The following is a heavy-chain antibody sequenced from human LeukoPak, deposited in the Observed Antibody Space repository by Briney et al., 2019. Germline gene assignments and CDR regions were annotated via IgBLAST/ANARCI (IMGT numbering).Heavy chain of an antibody. D-gene: IGHD5-18*01. CDR1: GFTFSSYA. CDR3: ARDLRAWIQLGMDV. V-gene: IGHV3-30-3*01. J-gene: IGHJ6*02. CDR2: ISYDGSNK. Sequence: GGSLRLSCAASGFTFSSYAMHWVRQAPGKGLEWVAVISYDGSNKYYADSVKGRFTISRDNSKNTLYLQMNSLRAEDTAVYYCARDLRAWIQLGMDVWGQGTTVTVSS.